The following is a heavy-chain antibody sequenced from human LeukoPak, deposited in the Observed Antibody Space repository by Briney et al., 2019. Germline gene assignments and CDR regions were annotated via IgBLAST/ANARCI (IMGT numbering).Heavy chain of an antibody. Sequence: SGPTLVNPRQTLRLTCSFSGFSFSSGGVGVGWIRQPPGKALEWLGVIYENDEKLYSSSLQNRLTITKDTSRNQVVLTMANMDPVDTATYYCAHRHRGVASDIWGQGTMVTVSS. CDR2: IYENDEK. V-gene: IGHV2-5*01. J-gene: IGHJ3*02. CDR1: GFSFSSGGVG. D-gene: IGHD2-8*02. CDR3: AHRHRGVASDI.